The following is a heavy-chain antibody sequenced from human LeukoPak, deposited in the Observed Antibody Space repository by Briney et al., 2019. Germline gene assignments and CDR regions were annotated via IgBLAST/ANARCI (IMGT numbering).Heavy chain of an antibody. CDR2: IYPGDSDT. V-gene: IGHV5-51*01. J-gene: IGHJ3*02. D-gene: IGHD2-15*01. CDR3: ARLAVVVAATANAFDI. CDR1: GYSFTSYW. Sequence: GESLQISCKGSGYSFTSYWIGWVRPMPGKGLEWMGIIYPGDSDTRYSPSFQGQVTISADKSISIAYLQWSSLRASDTAMYYCARLAVVVAATANAFDIWGQGTVVTVSS.